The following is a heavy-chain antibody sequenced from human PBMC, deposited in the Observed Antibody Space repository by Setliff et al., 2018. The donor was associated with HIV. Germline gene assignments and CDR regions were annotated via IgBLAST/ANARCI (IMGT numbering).Heavy chain of an antibody. V-gene: IGHV1-18*01. CDR2: ISDYNSNT. D-gene: IGHD5-12*01. CDR1: GYTFTSYG. CDR3: ARSEGQWLRPEGALCDY. J-gene: IGHJ4*02. Sequence: SVKVSCKASGYTFTSYGISWVRQAPGQGLEWMGWISDYNSNTEYAQKLQGRVTMTTDTSTSTAYMELRSLRSDHTAVYYCARSEGQWLRPEGALCDYWGQGTLVTVSS.